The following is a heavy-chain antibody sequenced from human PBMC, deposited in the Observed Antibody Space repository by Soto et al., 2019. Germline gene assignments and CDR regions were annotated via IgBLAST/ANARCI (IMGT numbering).Heavy chain of an antibody. CDR1: GGSLNTFC. J-gene: IGHJ4*02. D-gene: IGHD5-12*01. Sequence: SEILPLTFTVSGGSLNTFCWSWVRQPAGKGLGSMARIFSSGSTIFNPSLESPVAMSVDTSKNHFSLNLSSVTAADMAVYYCARQGSYSAYNFAHGIQLWSFDFWGQGALVTV. CDR2: IFSSGST. CDR3: ARQGSYSAYNFAHGIQLWSFDF. V-gene: IGHV4-4*07.